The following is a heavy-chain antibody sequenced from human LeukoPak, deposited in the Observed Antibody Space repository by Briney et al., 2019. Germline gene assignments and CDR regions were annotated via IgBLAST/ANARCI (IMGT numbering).Heavy chain of an antibody. J-gene: IGHJ3*02. CDR3: ARTGTWITIDI. CDR2: IYHSGST. CDR1: GGSFSGYY. D-gene: IGHD5-12*01. V-gene: IGHV4-34*01. Sequence: PSETLSLTCAVYGGSFSGYYWSWIRQPPGKGLEWIGSIYHSGSTYYNPSLKSRVTISVDTSKNQFSLKLSSVTAADTAVYYCARTGTWITIDIWGQGTMVTVSS.